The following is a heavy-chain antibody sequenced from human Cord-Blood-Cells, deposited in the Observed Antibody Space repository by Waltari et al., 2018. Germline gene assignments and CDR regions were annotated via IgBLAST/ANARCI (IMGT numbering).Heavy chain of an antibody. J-gene: IGHJ6*03. D-gene: IGHD6-6*01. Sequence: QVQLVQSGAEVKKPGSSVKVSCKASGGTFSSYAISWVRQAPGQGLEWMGGIIPILGTANYAQKFQGRVTITADESTSTAYMELSSLRSEDTAVYYCARGGYSSSSGDYYYMDVWGKGTTVTVSS. CDR1: GGTFSSYA. CDR3: ARGGYSSSSGDYYYMDV. V-gene: IGHV1-69*01. CDR2: IIPILGTA.